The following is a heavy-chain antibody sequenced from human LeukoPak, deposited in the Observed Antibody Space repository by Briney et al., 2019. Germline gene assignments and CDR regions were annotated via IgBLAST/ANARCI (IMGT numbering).Heavy chain of an antibody. D-gene: IGHD6-6*01. Sequence: PGGSLRLSCAASGFTFSNYAMHWVRQTPGKGLEWVAVISYDGTNKYYADSVKGRLTISRDNSKNTLSLQMNSLRTEGTAVYYCARGHLSSLFDIWGQGTMVTVSS. J-gene: IGHJ3*02. V-gene: IGHV3-30-3*01. CDR3: ARGHLSSLFDI. CDR1: GFTFSNYA. CDR2: ISYDGTNK.